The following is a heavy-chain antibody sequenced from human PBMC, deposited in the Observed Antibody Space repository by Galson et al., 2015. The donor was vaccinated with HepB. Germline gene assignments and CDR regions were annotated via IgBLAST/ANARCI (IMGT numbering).Heavy chain of an antibody. CDR1: GGTFSSYA. J-gene: IGHJ6*02. Sequence: SVKVSCKASGGTFSSYAISWVRQAPGQGLEWMGGIIPIFGTANYAQKFQGRVTITADESTSTAYMELSSLRSEDTAVYYYARERGPAAIFHYYGMDVWGQGTTVTVSS. CDR3: ARERGPAAIFHYYGMDV. V-gene: IGHV1-69*13. D-gene: IGHD2-2*01. CDR2: IIPIFGTA.